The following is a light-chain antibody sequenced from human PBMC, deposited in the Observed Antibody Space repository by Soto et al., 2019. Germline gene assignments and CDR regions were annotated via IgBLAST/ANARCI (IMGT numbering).Light chain of an antibody. CDR2: GAS. V-gene: IGKV3-15*01. Sequence: EIVMTRSPATLSVSPGERATLSCRASQSVSSNLAWYQQKPGQAPRLLIYGASTRATGIPARFSGSGSGTEFTLTISSLQSEDFAVYYFQHYNNWPRTFGQGTKVEIK. J-gene: IGKJ1*01. CDR3: QHYNNWPRT. CDR1: QSVSSN.